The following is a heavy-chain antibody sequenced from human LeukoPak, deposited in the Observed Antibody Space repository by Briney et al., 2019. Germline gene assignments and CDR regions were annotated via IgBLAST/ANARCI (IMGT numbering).Heavy chain of an antibody. CDR2: IYYSGST. Sequence: SETLSLTCTVSGGSISSHYWSWIRQPPGKGLEWIGYIYYSGSTNYNPSLKSRVTISVDTSKNQFSLKLSSVTAAETEVYYCARADYSKYFDYWGQGALVTVS. D-gene: IGHD4-11*01. CDR1: GGSISSHY. CDR3: ARADYSKYFDY. V-gene: IGHV4-59*11. J-gene: IGHJ4*02.